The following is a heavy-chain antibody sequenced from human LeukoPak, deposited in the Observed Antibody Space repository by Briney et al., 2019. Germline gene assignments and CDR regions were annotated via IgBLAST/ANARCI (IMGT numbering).Heavy chain of an antibody. CDR1: GGSVSSGSYY. CDR2: IYYSGST. Sequence: PSETLSLTCTVSGGSVSSGSYYWSWIRQPPGKGLEWIWYIYYSGSTNYNPSLKSRVTISVDTSKNQFSLKLSSVTAADTAVYYCARDIVVVPAAPEGYYYYYGMDVWGQGTTVTVSS. V-gene: IGHV4-61*01. CDR3: ARDIVVVPAAPEGYYYYYGMDV. J-gene: IGHJ6*02. D-gene: IGHD2-2*01.